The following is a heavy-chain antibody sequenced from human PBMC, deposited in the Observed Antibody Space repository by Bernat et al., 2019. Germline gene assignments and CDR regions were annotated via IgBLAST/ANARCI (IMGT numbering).Heavy chain of an antibody. V-gene: IGHV3-30-3*01. J-gene: IGHJ4*02. CDR3: ARDEFEATHPFLDY. Sequence: VQLVESGGGVVRPGGSLRLSCAASGFTFSSYAMHWVRQAPGKGLEWVAVISYDGSNKYYADSVKGRFTISRDNSKNTLYLQMNSLRAEDTAVYYCARDEFEATHPFLDYWGQGTLVTVSS. CDR2: ISYDGSNK. CDR1: GFTFSSYA. D-gene: IGHD5-12*01.